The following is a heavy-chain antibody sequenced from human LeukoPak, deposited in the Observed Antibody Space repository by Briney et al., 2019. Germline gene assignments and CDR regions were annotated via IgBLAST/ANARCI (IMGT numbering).Heavy chain of an antibody. CDR3: ARNFGPCSNILYSLDY. CDR2: ISWDSISI. Sequence: GGSLRLSCAASGFTFDDYAMPWVRQAPGKGLEWVSGISWDSISIGYADSVKGRFTISRDNARNSLYLQMNSLRAVDTAVYYCARNFGPCSNILYSLDYWGQGTLVIVSS. CDR1: GFTFDDYA. V-gene: IGHV3-9*01. D-gene: IGHD3-16*01. J-gene: IGHJ4*02.